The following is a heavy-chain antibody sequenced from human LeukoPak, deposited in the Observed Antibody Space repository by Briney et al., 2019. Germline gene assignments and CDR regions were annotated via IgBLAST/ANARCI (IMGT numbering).Heavy chain of an antibody. CDR1: GGSISSSSYY. V-gene: IGHV4-61*01. CDR2: IYYSGST. Sequence: SETLSLTCTVSGGSISSSSYYWSWIRQPPGKGLEWIGYIYYSGSTNYNPSLKSRVTISVDTSKNQFSLKLSSVTAADTAVYYCASYSYYYDSSGYFDYWGQGTLVTVSS. D-gene: IGHD3-22*01. CDR3: ASYSYYYDSSGYFDY. J-gene: IGHJ4*02.